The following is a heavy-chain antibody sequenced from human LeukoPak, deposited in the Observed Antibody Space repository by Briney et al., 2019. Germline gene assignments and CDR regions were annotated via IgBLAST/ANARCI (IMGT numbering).Heavy chain of an antibody. CDR3: ARLYWGSGFDY. J-gene: IGHJ4*02. D-gene: IGHD2-8*02. V-gene: IGHV3-53*01. Sequence: GGSLRLSCAASGFSVSNTYMSWVRQAPGKGLEWVSIIYSGGNTYYADSVKGRFTISRDNSKNTLYLQMNSLRAEDTAVYYCARLYWGSGFDYWGQGTLVTVSS. CDR1: GFSVSNTY. CDR2: IYSGGNT.